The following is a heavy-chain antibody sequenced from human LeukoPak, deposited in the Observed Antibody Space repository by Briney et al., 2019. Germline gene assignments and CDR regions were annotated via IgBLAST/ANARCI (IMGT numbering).Heavy chain of an antibody. CDR3: ARPVDYNAGDY. CDR1: GFTFSAYT. CDR2: ISSGSSSV. D-gene: IGHD5-12*01. V-gene: IGHV3-48*04. Sequence: GGSLRLSCSASGFTFSAYTMNWVRQAPGQGLEWVSYISSGSSSVYYADSVKGRFTISRDNAKNSLYLQMNSLRAEYTAVYYCARPVDYNAGDYWGQGTLVTVSS. J-gene: IGHJ4*02.